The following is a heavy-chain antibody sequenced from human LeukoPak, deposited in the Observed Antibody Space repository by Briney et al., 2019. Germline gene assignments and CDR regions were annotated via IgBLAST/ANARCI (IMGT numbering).Heavy chain of an antibody. Sequence: SETLSLTCTASGGSISSGSYYWSWIRQPAGKGLEWIGRIYTSGSTNYNPSLKSRVTISVDTSKNQFSLKLSSVTAADTAVYYCARLSLFGDPFDYWGQGTLVTVSS. D-gene: IGHD4-17*01. CDR1: GGSISSGSYY. CDR2: IYTSGST. V-gene: IGHV4-61*02. CDR3: ARLSLFGDPFDY. J-gene: IGHJ4*02.